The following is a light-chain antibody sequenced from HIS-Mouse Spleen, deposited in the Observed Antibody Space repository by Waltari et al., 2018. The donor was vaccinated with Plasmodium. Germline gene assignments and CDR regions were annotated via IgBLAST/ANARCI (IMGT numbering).Light chain of an antibody. CDR1: NIGRQR. CDR3: QVWDSSSDHNYV. V-gene: IGLV3-21*03. Sequence: SYVLTQPPSVSAAPGKTARITCGGHNIGRQREHWYQQKPGQAPVLVVYDDSDRPSGIPERFSGSNSGNTATLTISRVEAGDEADYYCQVWDSSSDHNYVFGTGTKVTVL. CDR2: DDS. J-gene: IGLJ1*01.